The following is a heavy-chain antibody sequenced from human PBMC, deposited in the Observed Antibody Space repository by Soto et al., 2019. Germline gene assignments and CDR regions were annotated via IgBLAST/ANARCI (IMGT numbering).Heavy chain of an antibody. D-gene: IGHD2-15*01. Sequence: VASVKVSCKASGGTFSSYAISWVRQAPGQGLEWMGGIIPIFGTANYAQKFQGRVTITADESTSTAYMELSSLRSEDTAVYYCAREVVAARSYYFFDYWGQGTLVTVSS. J-gene: IGHJ4*02. CDR3: AREVVAARSYYFFDY. CDR2: IIPIFGTA. CDR1: GGTFSSYA. V-gene: IGHV1-69*13.